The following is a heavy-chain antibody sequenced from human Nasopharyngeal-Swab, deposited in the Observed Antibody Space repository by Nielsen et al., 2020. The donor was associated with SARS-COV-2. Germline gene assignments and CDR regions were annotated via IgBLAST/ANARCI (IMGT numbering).Heavy chain of an antibody. Sequence: ASVKVSCKTFDYTFSTYYIHWVRQAPGQGLEWMGWISAYNGNTNYAQKLQGRVTMTTDTSTSTAYMELRSLRSDDTAVYYCARDYGTLYDYGDYVSSGYWGQGTLVTVSS. CDR1: DYTFSTYY. CDR2: ISAYNGNT. D-gene: IGHD4-17*01. J-gene: IGHJ4*02. CDR3: ARDYGTLYDYGDYVSSGY. V-gene: IGHV1-18*04.